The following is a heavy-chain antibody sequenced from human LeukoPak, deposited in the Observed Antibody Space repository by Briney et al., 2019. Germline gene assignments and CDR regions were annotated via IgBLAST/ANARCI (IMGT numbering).Heavy chain of an antibody. D-gene: IGHD6-19*01. J-gene: IGHJ6*03. Sequence: PSETLSLTCAVSGYSISSAYYWGWIRQPPGKGLEWIGSIYHSGSTYYNPSLKSRVTISVDTSKNQFSLKLSSVTAADTAVYYCARRTYSSGWSNYYYYYYMDVWGKGTTVTVSS. CDR2: IYHSGST. CDR1: GYSISSAYY. CDR3: ARRTYSSGWSNYYYYYYMDV. V-gene: IGHV4-38-2*01.